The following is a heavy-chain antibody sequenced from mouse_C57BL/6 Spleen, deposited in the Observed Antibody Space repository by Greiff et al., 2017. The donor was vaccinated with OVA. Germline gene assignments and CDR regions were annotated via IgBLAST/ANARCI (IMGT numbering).Heavy chain of an antibody. Sequence: VQLQQSGAELVRPGASVKFSCTASGFNIKDAYMPWVKQRPEQGLEWIGWIDPENGDTEYASKFQGKATITADTSSNTAYLQLSSLTSEDTAVYYCTTWQPAWFAYWGQGTLVTVSA. D-gene: IGHD6-1*01. J-gene: IGHJ3*01. CDR1: GFNIKDAY. CDR2: IDPENGDT. V-gene: IGHV14-4*01. CDR3: TTWQPAWFAY.